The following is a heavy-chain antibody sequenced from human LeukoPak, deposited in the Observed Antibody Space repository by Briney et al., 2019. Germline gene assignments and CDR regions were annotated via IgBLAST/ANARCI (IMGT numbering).Heavy chain of an antibody. Sequence: PGGSLRLSCAASGFTVSSNYMSWVRQAPGKGLEWVGRIKSKTDGGTTDYAAPVKGRFTISRDDSKNTLYLQMNSLKTEDTAVYYCTSTEDSSGYLTQYYYYYGMDVWGQGTTVTVSS. J-gene: IGHJ6*02. CDR3: TSTEDSSGYLTQYYYYYGMDV. V-gene: IGHV3-15*01. CDR2: IKSKTDGGTT. D-gene: IGHD3-22*01. CDR1: GFTVSSNY.